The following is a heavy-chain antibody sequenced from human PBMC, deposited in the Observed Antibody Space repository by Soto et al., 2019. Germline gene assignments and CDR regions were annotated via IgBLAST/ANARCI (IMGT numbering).Heavy chain of an antibody. CDR1: GGTFSSYA. Sequence: QVQLVQSGAEVKKPGSSVKVSCKASGGTFSSYAISWVRQAPGQGLEWMGGIIPIFGTATYAQKFQGRVTITADESTSTAYMELSSLRSEDTAVYYCAHCYADYYYYYYGMDVWGQGTTVTVSS. J-gene: IGHJ6*02. CDR2: IIPIFGTA. V-gene: IGHV1-69*01. D-gene: IGHD2-2*01. CDR3: AHCYADYYYYYYGMDV.